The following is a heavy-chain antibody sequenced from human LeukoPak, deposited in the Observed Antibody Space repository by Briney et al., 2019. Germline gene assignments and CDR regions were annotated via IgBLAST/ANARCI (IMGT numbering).Heavy chain of an antibody. Sequence: GGSMRLSCVPSTPFFTIYSTGWVRPAHGKVLEWVSAISGSGGSTYYADSVRDRFAISSDNSKSTLYLQMSSLRAEDTAVFYCARRGLRLAPDFEHWRQGTRDTVSS. V-gene: IGHV3-23*01. CDR3: ARRGLRLAPDFEH. D-gene: IGHD5/OR15-5a*01. CDR1: TPFFTIYS. CDR2: ISGSGGST. J-gene: IGHJ4*02.